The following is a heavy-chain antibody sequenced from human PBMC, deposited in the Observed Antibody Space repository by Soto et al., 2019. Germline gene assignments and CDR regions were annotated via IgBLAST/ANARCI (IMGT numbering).Heavy chain of an antibody. V-gene: IGHV3-23*01. D-gene: IGHD6-6*01. CDR1: GFTFSSYA. CDR3: AKTARENSSFFGRKSLYYFDY. Sequence: GGSLRLSCAASGFTFSSYAMSWVRQAPGKGLEWVSAISGSGGSTYYADPVKGRFTISRDNSKNTLYLQMNSLRAEETALYYCAKTARENSSFFGRKSLYYFDYWGREPWSPSPQ. J-gene: IGHJ4*02. CDR2: ISGSGGST.